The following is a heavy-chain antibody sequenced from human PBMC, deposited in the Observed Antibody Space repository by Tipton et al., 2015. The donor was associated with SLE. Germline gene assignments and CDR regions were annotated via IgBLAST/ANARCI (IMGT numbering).Heavy chain of an antibody. CDR2: ISSSSSTI. D-gene: IGHD3-16*01. CDR1: GFIFSSYS. Sequence: SLRLSCAASGFIFSSYSMNWVRQAPGKGLEWVSYISSSSSTIYYADSVKGRFTISRDNAKNSLYLQMNSLRAEDTAVYYCAREIYDYVWGRLDAFDIWGQGTMVTVSS. CDR3: AREIYDYVWGRLDAFDI. V-gene: IGHV3-48*01. J-gene: IGHJ3*02.